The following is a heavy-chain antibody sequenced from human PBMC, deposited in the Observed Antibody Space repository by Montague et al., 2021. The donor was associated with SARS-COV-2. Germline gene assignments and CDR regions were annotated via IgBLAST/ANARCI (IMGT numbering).Heavy chain of an antibody. V-gene: IGHV4-34*01. J-gene: IGHJ4*02. CDR3: ARGRQHFNMIVVVMTGGEYYFDY. CDR1: GGSLSDYF. Sequence: SQTLSLTCAVYGGSLSDYFWTWIRQPPGKGLEWIGEINHRGTPNYNPSLKSRVSISVDTSKNQFSLYLGSVTAADTAVYYCARGRQHFNMIVVVMTGGEYYFDYGGQGTLVTVSS. D-gene: IGHD3-22*01. CDR2: INHRGTP.